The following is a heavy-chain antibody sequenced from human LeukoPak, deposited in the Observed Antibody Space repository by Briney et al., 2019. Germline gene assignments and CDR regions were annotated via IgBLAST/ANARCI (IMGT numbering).Heavy chain of an antibody. CDR1: GGSISSYY. CDR3: AGHSYGGGCSGGNCYVFDY. J-gene: IGHJ4*02. D-gene: IGHD2-15*01. V-gene: IGHV4-59*08. Sequence: SETLSLTCTVSGGSISSYYWSWVRQPPGKGLEWIGYIYYSGNTNYNPSLKSRVTILLDTSKNQFSLKLSSVPAADTAVDYCAGHSYGGGCSGGNCYVFDYWGQGTLVTASS. CDR2: IYYSGNT.